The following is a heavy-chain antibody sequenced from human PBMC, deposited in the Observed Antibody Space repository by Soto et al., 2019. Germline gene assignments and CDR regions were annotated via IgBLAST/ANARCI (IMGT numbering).Heavy chain of an antibody. V-gene: IGHV3-53*01. J-gene: IGHJ6*02. CDR3: ASELVEVINSNADYYGLDV. D-gene: IGHD2-8*02. CDR2: IYSDVYSAGTT. CDR1: EFTVSNNY. Sequence: EVQLVESGGGLIQPGGSLRLSCEASEFTVSNNYMTWVRQAPGKGLEWVSLIYSDVYSAGTTYYADSVKGRFTIFRDNSKNTLYLQMDSLRAEDTAVYFCASELVEVINSNADYYGLDVWGQGTTVTVSS.